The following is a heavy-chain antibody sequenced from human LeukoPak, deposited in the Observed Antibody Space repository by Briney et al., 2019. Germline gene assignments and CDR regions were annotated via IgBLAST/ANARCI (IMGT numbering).Heavy chain of an antibody. V-gene: IGHV4-59*08. D-gene: IGHD6-19*01. J-gene: IGHJ4*02. Sequence: SATLSLTCTVSGGSINSYYXSXIXQSPGXXXXWIGYIYFIGSTYYNXSLTGRVTISVDTSKNQFSLRLTSVTAADTALYYCARHGSRAVAGYFDYWGQGTLVTVSS. CDR1: GGSINSYY. CDR2: IYFIGST. CDR3: ARHGSRAVAGYFDY.